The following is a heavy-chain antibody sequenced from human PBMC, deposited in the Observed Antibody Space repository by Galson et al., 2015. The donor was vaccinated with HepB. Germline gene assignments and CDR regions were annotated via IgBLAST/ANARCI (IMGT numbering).Heavy chain of an antibody. CDR3: VRHNYTQWLVPGFDY. CDR2: INQDDSEK. CDR1: GFTFNNYW. V-gene: IGHV3-7*03. J-gene: IGHJ4*02. D-gene: IGHD6-19*01. Sequence: SLRLSCAASGFTFNNYWMSWIRQAPGKGLERVANINQDDSEKYYVDSVKGRFTISRDNAKNSLYLQMNSLRAEDTAMYYCVRHNYTQWLVPGFDYWGQGTLVTVSS.